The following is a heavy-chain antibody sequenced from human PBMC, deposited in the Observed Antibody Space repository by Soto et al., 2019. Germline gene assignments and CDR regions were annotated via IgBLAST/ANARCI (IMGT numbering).Heavy chain of an antibody. CDR1: GGTFSSYT. V-gene: IGHV1-69*02. D-gene: IGHD2-15*01. CDR2: IIPILGIA. J-gene: IGHJ6*02. Sequence: QVQLVQSGAEVKKPGSSVKVSCKASGGTFSSYTISWVRQAPGQGLEWMGRIIPILGIANYAQKFQGRVTITADKSTSTAYMELGSLRSEDTAVYYCARGVVVAATQYYYGMDVWGQGTTVTVSS. CDR3: ARGVVVAATQYYYGMDV.